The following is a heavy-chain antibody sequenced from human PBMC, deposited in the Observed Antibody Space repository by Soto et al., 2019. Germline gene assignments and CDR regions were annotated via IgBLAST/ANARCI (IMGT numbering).Heavy chain of an antibody. CDR2: ISAYNGNT. D-gene: IGHD3-22*01. CDR3: ASYHLNGDYYCIDV. Sequence: QVQLVQSGAAVKKPGASVKVSCKASGYTFTSYGFSWVRQAPGQGLEWMGWISAYNGNTNYAQKLQGRVTMTTDTATRTAYMELRSLRSDDTAVYYCASYHLNGDYYCIDVWGHGTTVTVSS. CDR1: GYTFTSYG. J-gene: IGHJ6*02. V-gene: IGHV1-18*01.